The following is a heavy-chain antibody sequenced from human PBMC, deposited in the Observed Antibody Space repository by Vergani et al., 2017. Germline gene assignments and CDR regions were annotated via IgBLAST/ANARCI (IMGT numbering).Heavy chain of an antibody. CDR3: ASLLTGGAAGPYYYYGMDV. J-gene: IGHJ6*02. CDR2: IDPSDSYT. Sequence: EVQLVQSGAEVKKPGESLRISCKGSGYSFTSYWISWVRQMPGKGLEWMGRIDPSDSYTNYSPSFQGHVTISADKSISTAYLQWSSLKASDTAMYYCASLLTGGAAGPYYYYGMDVWGQGTTVTVSS. D-gene: IGHD6-13*01. V-gene: IGHV5-10-1*01. CDR1: GYSFTSYW.